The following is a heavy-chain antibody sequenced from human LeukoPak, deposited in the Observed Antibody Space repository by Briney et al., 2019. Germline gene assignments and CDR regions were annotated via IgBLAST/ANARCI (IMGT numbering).Heavy chain of an antibody. CDR1: GYTFTGYY. Sequence: GASVKVSCKVSGYTFTGYYMHWVRQAPGQGLEWMGWINPNSGGTNYAQKFQGRVTMTRDTSISTAHMELSRLRSDDTAVYYCARSVRRSSSYYFDYWGQGTLVTVSS. CDR2: INPNSGGT. CDR3: ARSVRRSSSYYFDY. D-gene: IGHD6-6*01. V-gene: IGHV1-2*02. J-gene: IGHJ4*02.